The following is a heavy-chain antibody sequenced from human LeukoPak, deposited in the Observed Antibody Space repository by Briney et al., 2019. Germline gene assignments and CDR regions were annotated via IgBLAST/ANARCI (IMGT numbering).Heavy chain of an antibody. CDR1: GGTFSSYA. Sequence: ASVKVSCKASGGTFSSYAISWVRQAPGQGREWMGRIIPILGIANYAQKFQGRVTITADKSTSTAYMELSSLRSEDTAVYYCARESDSSGYTWGQGTLVTVSS. J-gene: IGHJ4*02. CDR2: IIPILGIA. D-gene: IGHD3-22*01. CDR3: ARESDSSGYT. V-gene: IGHV1-69*04.